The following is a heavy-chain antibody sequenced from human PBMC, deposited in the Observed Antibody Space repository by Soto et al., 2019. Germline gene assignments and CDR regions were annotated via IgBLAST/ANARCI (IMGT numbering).Heavy chain of an antibody. CDR1: GFIFTDYS. V-gene: IGHV3-11*01. CDR2: ITKGGETT. CDR3: ARDPQRRDGYNFDS. J-gene: IGHJ4*02. Sequence: QVQLVESGGGLVEPGGSLRLSCAASGFIFTDYSLSWIRQAPGNGLEWVSYITKGGETTQHADSVKGRFTISRDNAKKVLLLQMNSLRAEDTAVYYCARDPQRRDGYNFDSWGRGTLVTVSS. D-gene: IGHD5-12*01.